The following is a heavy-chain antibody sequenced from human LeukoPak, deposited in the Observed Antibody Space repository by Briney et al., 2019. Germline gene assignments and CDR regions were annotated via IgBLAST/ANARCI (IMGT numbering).Heavy chain of an antibody. J-gene: IGHJ4*02. CDR2: ISKDGSDK. Sequence: PGGSLRLSCAASGLTFSSYSMNWVRQAPGKGLEWVAVISKDGSDKYYPGSVRGRFTISRDNSRNTIYLQMDSLRAEDTAIYYCARDYWWNYDYWGQGTLVAVSS. CDR1: GLTFSSYS. D-gene: IGHD1-7*01. CDR3: ARDYWWNYDY. V-gene: IGHV3-30*03.